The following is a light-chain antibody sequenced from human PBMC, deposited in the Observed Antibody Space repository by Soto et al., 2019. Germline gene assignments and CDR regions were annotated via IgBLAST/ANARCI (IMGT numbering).Light chain of an antibody. Sequence: EIVLTQYPGTLSLSPGERATLSCRASQSVSSSYLAWYQQKPGQAPRLRIYGASSRATGIPDRFSGSGSGTDFTLTISRLEPEDFAVFYCQQYGSSPLTFGPGTKVDI. J-gene: IGKJ3*01. CDR3: QQYGSSPLT. V-gene: IGKV3-20*01. CDR1: QSVSSSY. CDR2: GAS.